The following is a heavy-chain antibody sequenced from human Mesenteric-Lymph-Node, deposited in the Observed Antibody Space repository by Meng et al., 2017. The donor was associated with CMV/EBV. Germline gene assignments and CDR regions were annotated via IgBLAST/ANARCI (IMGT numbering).Heavy chain of an antibody. Sequence: SVKVSCKASGGTFSSYTISWVRQAPGQGLEWMGRIIPILGIINYAQKFQGRVTITADKSTNTAYMEVSSLTSEDTAVYYCARDGPAFGWNSGYYFDNWGQGTLVTVSS. CDR1: GGTFSSYT. J-gene: IGHJ4*02. CDR3: ARDGPAFGWNSGYYFDN. V-gene: IGHV1-69*04. D-gene: IGHD1-7*01. CDR2: IIPILGII.